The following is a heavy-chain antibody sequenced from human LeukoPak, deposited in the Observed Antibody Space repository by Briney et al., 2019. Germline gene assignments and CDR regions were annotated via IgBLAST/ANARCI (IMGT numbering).Heavy chain of an antibody. D-gene: IGHD1-14*01. V-gene: IGHV4-38-2*02. CDR2: ITHSGYT. CDR3: ARGTSAVRNLDS. J-gene: IGHJ4*02. Sequence: SETLSLTCTVSGYSISSGRNWAWIRQPPGKGLKWIGSITHSGYTNYNPSLKSRVTISVDTSKNHFSLKLSSVTAADTAVYYCARGTSAVRNLDSWGQGTLVTVSS. CDR1: GYSISSGRN.